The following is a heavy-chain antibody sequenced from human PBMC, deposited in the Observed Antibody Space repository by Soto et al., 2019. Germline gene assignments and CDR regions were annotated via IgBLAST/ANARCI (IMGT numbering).Heavy chain of an antibody. J-gene: IGHJ5*02. CDR1: AGSISSGTYY. Sequence: QVQLQESGPGLVKPSQTLSLTCTASAGSISSGTYYWNWIRQHPGKGLEWIGYMYYSGTTYYNPSLQSRLTISGDTSKNQFSLKLSSVTVADTAVYYCARGNDFRTGWFDPWGQGIMVTVSS. CDR3: ARGNDFRTGWFDP. D-gene: IGHD4-4*01. CDR2: MYYSGTT. V-gene: IGHV4-31*03.